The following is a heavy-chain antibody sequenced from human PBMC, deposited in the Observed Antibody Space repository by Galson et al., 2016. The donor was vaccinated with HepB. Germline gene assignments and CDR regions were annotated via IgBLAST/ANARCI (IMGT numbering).Heavy chain of an antibody. CDR3: AKDEGTFDI. Sequence: SLRLSCAASGFIFSSYWMSWVRQAPGKGLEWVANIKQDGSVKYYVDSVKGRLTISRDNAKNSLYLQMNSLRAEDTAVYYCAKDEGTFDIWGQGTMVTVSS. CDR1: GFIFSSYW. J-gene: IGHJ3*02. CDR2: IKQDGSVK. V-gene: IGHV3-7*01.